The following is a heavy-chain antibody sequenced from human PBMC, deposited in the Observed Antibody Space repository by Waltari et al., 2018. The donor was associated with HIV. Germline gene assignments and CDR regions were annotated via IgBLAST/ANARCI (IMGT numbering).Heavy chain of an antibody. Sequence: QVQLVESGGGLVKPGGSLRLSCAASGFTFSDYYMSWIRQAPGKGLEWVSYIDGSGRTIYYADSVKGRFTISRDNARNSLYLQMNSLRAEDTAVYYCASSRYSSSVFDPWGQGTLVTVSS. CDR3: ASSRYSSSVFDP. CDR1: GFTFSDYY. D-gene: IGHD6-13*01. V-gene: IGHV3-11*01. J-gene: IGHJ5*02. CDR2: IDGSGRTI.